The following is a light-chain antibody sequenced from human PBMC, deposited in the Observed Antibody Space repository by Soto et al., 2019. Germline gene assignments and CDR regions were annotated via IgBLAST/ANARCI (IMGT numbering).Light chain of an antibody. CDR3: QQYDSSPWT. J-gene: IGKJ1*01. CDR2: GAS. CDR1: QSVSSSF. V-gene: IGKV3-20*01. Sequence: ESVLTQSPGTLPLSPGERATLSCRASQSVSSSFLAWYQLKPGQAPRLLIYGASSRATGIPDRFSGSGSGTDFTLTISRLEPEDFAVYYCQQYDSSPWTFGQGTKVEIK.